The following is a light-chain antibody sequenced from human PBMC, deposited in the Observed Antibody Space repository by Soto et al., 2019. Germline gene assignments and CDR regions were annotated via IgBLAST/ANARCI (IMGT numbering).Light chain of an antibody. CDR1: SSDVGAYHS. J-gene: IGLJ3*02. V-gene: IGLV2-14*03. Sequence: QSVLTQPASVSGSPGQSFTIPCTGSSSDVGAYHSVSWYQQHPGKATKLIIFDVSNRPSGVSNRFSGSKSGNTASLTISGLQAEDEADYYCSSFTDTGTVMFGGGTKVTVL. CDR2: DVS. CDR3: SSFTDTGTVM.